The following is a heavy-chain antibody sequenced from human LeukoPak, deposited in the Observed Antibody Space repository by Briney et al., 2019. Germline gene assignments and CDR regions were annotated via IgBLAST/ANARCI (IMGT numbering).Heavy chain of an antibody. J-gene: IGHJ3*02. CDR1: GGSFSDYY. V-gene: IGHV4-30-4*01. D-gene: IGHD2-15*01. CDR3: AGDVDAVVTSWELGAFDI. CDR2: IYYSGST. Sequence: SETLSLTCAVYGGSFSDYYWSWIRQPPGKGLEWIGYIYYSGSTYYNPSLKSRVTISVDTSKNQFSLKLSSVTAADTAVYYCAGDVDAVVTSWELGAFDIWGQGTMVTVSS.